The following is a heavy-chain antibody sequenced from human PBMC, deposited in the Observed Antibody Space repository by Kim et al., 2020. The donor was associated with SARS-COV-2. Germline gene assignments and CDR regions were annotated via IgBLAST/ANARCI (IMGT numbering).Heavy chain of an antibody. CDR2: IYSGGST. Sequence: GGSLRLSCAASGFTVSSNYMSWVRQAPGKGLEWVSVIYSGGSTYYADSVKGRFTISRDNSKNTLYLQMNSLRAEDTAVYYCARVIWVDGSRDYWGQGTLVTVSS. CDR3: ARVIWVDGSRDY. V-gene: IGHV3-66*01. D-gene: IGHD3-10*01. CDR1: GFTVSSNY. J-gene: IGHJ4*02.